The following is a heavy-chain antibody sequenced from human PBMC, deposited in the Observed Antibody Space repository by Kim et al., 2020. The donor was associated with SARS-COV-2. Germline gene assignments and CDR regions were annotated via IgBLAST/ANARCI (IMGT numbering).Heavy chain of an antibody. Sequence: SETLSLTCTVSGGSISSYYWSWIRQPPGKGLEWIGYIYYSGSTNYNPSLKSRVTISVDTSKNQFSLKLSSVTAADTAVYYCARAGIFRGATGFDPWGQGTLVTVSS. CDR1: GGSISSYY. V-gene: IGHV4-59*01. D-gene: IGHD3-10*01. J-gene: IGHJ5*02. CDR3: ARAGIFRGATGFDP. CDR2: IYYSGST.